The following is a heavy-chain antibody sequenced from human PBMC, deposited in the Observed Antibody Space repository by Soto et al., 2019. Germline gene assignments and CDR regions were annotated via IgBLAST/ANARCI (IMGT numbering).Heavy chain of an antibody. CDR3: ARAGYNPVGAFDI. CDR1: GGSISSYY. V-gene: IGHV4-59*01. CDR2: IYYSGST. D-gene: IGHD5-18*01. Sequence: SETLSLTCTVSGGSISSYYWSWIRQPPGKGLEWIGYIYYSGSTNYNPSLKSRVTISVDTSKNQFSLKLSSVTAADTAVYYCARAGYNPVGAFDIWGQGTMVTVSS. J-gene: IGHJ3*02.